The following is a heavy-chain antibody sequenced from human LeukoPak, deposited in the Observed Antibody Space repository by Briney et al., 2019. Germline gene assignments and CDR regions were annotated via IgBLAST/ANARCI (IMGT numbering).Heavy chain of an antibody. J-gene: IGHJ5*02. V-gene: IGHV4-4*02. CDR2: IYHSGST. CDR1: GDSISSSNW. D-gene: IGHD6-19*01. Sequence: SETLSLTCAVSGDSISSSNWWTWVRQPPGKGLEWIGEIYHSGSTNYNPSLKSRVTMSLDKSKNQFSLKLSSVTAADTAVYYCARGLYSSGWLEDNWFDPWGQGTLVAVSS. CDR3: ARGLYSSGWLEDNWFDP.